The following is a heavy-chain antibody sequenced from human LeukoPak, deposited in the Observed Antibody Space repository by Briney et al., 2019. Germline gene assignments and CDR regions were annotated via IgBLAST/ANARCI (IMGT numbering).Heavy chain of an antibody. J-gene: IGHJ4*02. CDR2: IKEDGSEK. D-gene: IGHD1-26*01. V-gene: IGHV3-7*05. CDR1: GFTFSNYW. CDR3: AKYDSGSYSNFDY. Sequence: GGSLRLSCAASGFTFSNYWMSWVRQAPGKGLEWVANIKEDGSEKYYVDSVKGRFTISRDNAKNSLYLQMNSLRAKDTAVYYCAKYDSGSYSNFDYWGQGTLVTVSS.